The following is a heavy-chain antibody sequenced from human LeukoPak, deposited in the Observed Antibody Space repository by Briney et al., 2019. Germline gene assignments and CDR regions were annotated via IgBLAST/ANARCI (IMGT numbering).Heavy chain of an antibody. D-gene: IGHD3-10*01. J-gene: IGHJ4*02. CDR1: GYTFTGYY. V-gene: IGHV1-2*02. Sequence: ASVKVSCKASGYTFTGYYMHWVRQAPGQGLEWMGWINPNSGGTNYAQKFQGRVTMTRDTSISTAYMELSRLRSDDTAVYYCARDRYGSGSYFAPWGQGTLVTVSS. CDR3: ARDRYGSGSYFAP. CDR2: INPNSGGT.